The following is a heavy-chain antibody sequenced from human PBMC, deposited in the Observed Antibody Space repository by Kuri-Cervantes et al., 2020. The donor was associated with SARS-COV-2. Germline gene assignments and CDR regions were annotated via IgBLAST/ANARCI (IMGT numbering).Heavy chain of an antibody. J-gene: IGHJ4*02. CDR2: ISSSSSYI. Sequence: GESLKISCAASGFTSSSYSMNWVRQAPGKGLEWVSSISSSSSYIYYADSVKGRFTISRDNAKNSLYLQMNSLGAEDTAVYYCARELGGGSVWGQGTLVTVSS. V-gene: IGHV3-21*01. D-gene: IGHD2-15*01. CDR3: ARELGGGSV. CDR1: GFTSSSYS.